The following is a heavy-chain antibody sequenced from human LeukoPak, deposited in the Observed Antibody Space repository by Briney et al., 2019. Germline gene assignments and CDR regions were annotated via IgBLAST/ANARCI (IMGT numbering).Heavy chain of an antibody. V-gene: IGHV3-7*03. CDR1: GFTFSSYW. CDR3: ARKEGVIDY. J-gene: IGHJ4*02. D-gene: IGHD3-10*01. CDR2: INQDGNEK. Sequence: GGSLRLSCAASGFTFSSYWMSWVRQAPGKGLEWVANINQDGNEKYNMDSVKGRFTISRDNAKNSLYLQMNSLRAEDTAVYYCARKEGVIDYWGQGTLVTVSS.